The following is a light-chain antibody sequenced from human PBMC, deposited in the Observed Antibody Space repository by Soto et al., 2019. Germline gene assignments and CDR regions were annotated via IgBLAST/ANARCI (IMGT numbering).Light chain of an antibody. Sequence: EIVLTQSPDTLSLSPGERVTLSCRASESVRGSHLAWYQHKPGQAPRLLMFGASSRATGIPARFSGSGSGTDFTLTISSLEPEDFAVYYCQQRVHFGQGTRLEIK. CDR1: ESVRGSH. V-gene: IGKV3D-20*02. CDR2: GAS. J-gene: IGKJ5*01. CDR3: QQRVH.